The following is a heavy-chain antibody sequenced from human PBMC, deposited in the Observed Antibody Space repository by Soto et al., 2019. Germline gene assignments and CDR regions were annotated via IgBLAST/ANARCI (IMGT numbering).Heavy chain of an antibody. Sequence: SETLSLTCTVSGGSISSSSYFWGWIPQPPGKGLEWIGSIYYSGSTYYNPSLKSRVTVSVDTSKNQFSLKLSSVTAADTAVYYCARHPSDFWFDPWGQGTLVTVSS. V-gene: IGHV4-39*01. D-gene: IGHD2-21*02. CDR3: ARHPSDFWFDP. CDR1: GGSISSSSYF. J-gene: IGHJ5*02. CDR2: IYYSGST.